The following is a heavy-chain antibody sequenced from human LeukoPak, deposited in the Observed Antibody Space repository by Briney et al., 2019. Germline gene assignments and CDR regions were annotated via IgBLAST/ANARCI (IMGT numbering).Heavy chain of an antibody. CDR1: GGSISSYY. V-gene: IGHV4-4*07. J-gene: IGHJ6*03. CDR3: AREGPRRWLQLGSYYYYMDV. D-gene: IGHD5-24*01. CDR2: IYTSGST. Sequence: SETLSLTCTVSGGSISSYYWSWIRQPAGKGLEWIGRIYTSGSTNYNPSLKSRVTMSVDTSKNKFSLKLSSVTAADTAVYYCAREGPRRWLQLGSYYYYMDVWGKGTTVTISS.